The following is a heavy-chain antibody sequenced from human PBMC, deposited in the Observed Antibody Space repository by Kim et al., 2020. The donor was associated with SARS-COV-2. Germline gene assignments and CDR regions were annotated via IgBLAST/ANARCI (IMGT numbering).Heavy chain of an antibody. CDR3: ARTQSLAYCGGDCYRGSLYDAFDI. V-gene: IGHV3-48*03. Sequence: GGSLRLSCAASGFTFSSYEMNWVRQAPGKGLEWVSYISSSGSTIYYADSVKGRFTISRDNAKNSLYLQMNSLRAEDTAVYYCARTQSLAYCGGDCYRGSLYDAFDIWGQGTMVTVSS. CDR1: GFTFSSYE. D-gene: IGHD2-21*02. CDR2: ISSSGSTI. J-gene: IGHJ3*02.